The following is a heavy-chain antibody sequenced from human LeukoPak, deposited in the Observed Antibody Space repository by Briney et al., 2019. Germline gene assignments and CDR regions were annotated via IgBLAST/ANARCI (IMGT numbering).Heavy chain of an antibody. Sequence: SETLSLTCTVSGGSISSYYWSWIRQPAGKGLEWIGRVFSSGSANYNPSLKSRVTMSVDTSKNQFSLKLTSVTAADTAVYYCARGLGSGSYDYWGQGTLVTVSS. J-gene: IGHJ4*02. V-gene: IGHV4-4*07. CDR3: ARGLGSGSYDY. CDR2: VFSSGSA. CDR1: GGSISSYY. D-gene: IGHD2-15*01.